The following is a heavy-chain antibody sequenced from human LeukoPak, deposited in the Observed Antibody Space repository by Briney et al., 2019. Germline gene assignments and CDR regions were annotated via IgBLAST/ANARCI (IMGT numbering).Heavy chain of an antibody. CDR3: ARMEGYSSSWYDDY. V-gene: IGHV3-21*01. CDR1: GFTFSRYS. Sequence: PGGSLRLSCAASGFTFSRYSMNWVRQAPGKGLEWVSSISSSSSYIYYADSVKGRFTISRDSAKNSLYLQMNSLRAEDTAVYYCARMEGYSSSWYDDYWGQGTLVTVSS. CDR2: ISSSSSYI. D-gene: IGHD6-13*01. J-gene: IGHJ4*02.